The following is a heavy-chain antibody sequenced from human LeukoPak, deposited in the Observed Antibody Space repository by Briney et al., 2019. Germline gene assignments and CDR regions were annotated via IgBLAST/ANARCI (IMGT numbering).Heavy chain of an antibody. Sequence: GGSLRLSCAASGFTLSTYEMNWVRQAPGKGLEWVSYISSSGSTKYYADSVKGRFTISRDNAKSSLYLQMNSLRAEDTAVYYCARDSFDSSGYYSDYWGQGTLVTVSS. CDR1: GFTLSTYE. J-gene: IGHJ4*02. CDR3: ARDSFDSSGYYSDY. D-gene: IGHD3-22*01. CDR2: ISSSGSTK. V-gene: IGHV3-48*03.